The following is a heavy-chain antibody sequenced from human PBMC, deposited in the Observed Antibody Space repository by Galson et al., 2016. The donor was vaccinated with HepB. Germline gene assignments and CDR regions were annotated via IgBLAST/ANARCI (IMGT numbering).Heavy chain of an antibody. D-gene: IGHD3-9*01. V-gene: IGHV3-23*01. CDR2: INDRAGNT. CDR3: TVCGLTGDLDY. J-gene: IGHJ4*03. Sequence: SLRLSCAASGFTLTPYAMSWVRQAPGKGLEWVSAINDRAGNTYYAESVKGRFTISRDNSKGTLILQMNSLRVEDTAVYYCTVCGLTGDLDYWGRGTRVAVSS. CDR1: GFTLTPYA.